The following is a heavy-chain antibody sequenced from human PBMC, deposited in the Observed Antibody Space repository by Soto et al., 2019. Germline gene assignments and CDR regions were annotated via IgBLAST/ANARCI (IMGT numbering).Heavy chain of an antibody. Sequence: ASVKVSCKASGYPFTSYGISWVRQAPGQGLEWMGWISAYNGHTNYAQKFQGRVTMTTDTSTSTAYMELRSLRSDDTAVYYCARDRGLAAETSSWLDPWGQGTLVTVSS. D-gene: IGHD6-13*01. V-gene: IGHV1-18*01. CDR2: ISAYNGHT. CDR3: ARDRGLAAETSSWLDP. CDR1: GYPFTSYG. J-gene: IGHJ5*02.